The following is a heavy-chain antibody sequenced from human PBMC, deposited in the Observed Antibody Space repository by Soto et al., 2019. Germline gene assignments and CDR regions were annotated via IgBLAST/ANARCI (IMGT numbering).Heavy chain of an antibody. D-gene: IGHD1-1*01. V-gene: IGHV3-21*01. J-gene: IGHJ2*01. CDR2: ISGSTTYI. Sequence: AGGSLRLSYAASGFTFNSYSMNWCRQAPGKGLEWVSSISGSTTYISYADSVRGRFTISRDNAKNSLYLQMNSLRAEDTAVYYCYCCGDHGDLHSYPTRRTSDL. CDR3: YCCGDHGDLHSYPTRRTSDL. CDR1: GFTFNSYS.